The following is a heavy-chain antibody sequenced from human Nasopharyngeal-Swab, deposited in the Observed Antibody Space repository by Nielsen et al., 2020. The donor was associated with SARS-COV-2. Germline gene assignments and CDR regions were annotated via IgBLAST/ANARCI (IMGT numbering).Heavy chain of an antibody. J-gene: IGHJ4*02. V-gene: IGHV4-59*01. D-gene: IGHD1-26*01. CDR2: FYYSGST. CDR1: GGSITNYY. Sequence: SEPLSLTCTVSGGSITNYYWSWIRQPPGKGLEWIGNFYYSGSTNYSPSLKSRVTISADTSKNQFSLKLTTVTAADTAMYYCARWSTISRFFDFWGQGTQVTVSS. CDR3: ARWSTISRFFDF.